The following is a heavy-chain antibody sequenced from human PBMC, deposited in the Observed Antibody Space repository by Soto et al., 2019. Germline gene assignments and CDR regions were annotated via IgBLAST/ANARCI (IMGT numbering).Heavy chain of an antibody. CDR3: ARVRGGYSSSSGYYYGMDV. CDR1: GGSFSGYY. D-gene: IGHD6-6*01. CDR2: INHSGST. V-gene: IGHV4-34*01. Sequence: QVQLQQWGAGLLKPSETLSLTCAVYGGSFSGYYWSWIRQPPGKGLEWIGEINHSGSTNYNPSLKSRVTISEDTSKNQFSLKLSSVTAADTAVYYCARVRGGYSSSSGYYYGMDVWGQGTTVTVSS. J-gene: IGHJ6*02.